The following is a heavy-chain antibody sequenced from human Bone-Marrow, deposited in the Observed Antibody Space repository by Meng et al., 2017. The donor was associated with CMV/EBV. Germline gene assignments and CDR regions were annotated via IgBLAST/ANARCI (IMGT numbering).Heavy chain of an antibody. V-gene: IGHV4-39*01. CDR2: IYFSGDT. CDR1: GGSVNNGRYY. J-gene: IGHJ5*02. D-gene: IGHD2-2*01. Sequence: SETLSLTCTVSGGSVNNGRYYWGWLRQPPGKGLEWIGNIYFSGDTYYNPSLKSRVTISVDTSKNQFSLKLSSVTAADTAVYYCARHGINLADIVVVPAAPKGWFDPWGQGTLVTVSS. CDR3: ARHGINLADIVVVPAAPKGWFDP.